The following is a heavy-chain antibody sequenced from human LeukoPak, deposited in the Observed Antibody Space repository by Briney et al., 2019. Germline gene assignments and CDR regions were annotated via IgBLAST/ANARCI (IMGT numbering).Heavy chain of an antibody. J-gene: IGHJ3*02. CDR3: AAPLGAAGRIIFAFDI. CDR2: IYYSGST. V-gene: IGHV4-31*03. D-gene: IGHD6-13*01. Sequence: SETLSLTCTVSGGSISSGGYYWSWIRQHPGKGLEWIGYIYYSGSTYYNPSLKSRVTISVDTSKNQFSLKLSSVTAADTAVYYCAAPLGAAGRIIFAFDIWGQGTMVTVSS. CDR1: GGSISSGGYY.